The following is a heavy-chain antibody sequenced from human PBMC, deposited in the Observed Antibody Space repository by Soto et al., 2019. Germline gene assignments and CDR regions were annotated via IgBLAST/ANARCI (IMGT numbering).Heavy chain of an antibody. V-gene: IGHV5-51*01. CDR1: GFTFSSYS. CDR2: IFSSDSSA. CDR3: GTWRGSSWFDY. Sequence: GESLKISCKASGFTFSSYSLGWVRHMPGKGLQWMGNIFSSDSSAKYSPSFVGQVTISVDRSINTAYLQWSSLKASDTAIYYCGTWRGSSWFDYWGPGTLVTVS. J-gene: IGHJ4*02. D-gene: IGHD2-2*01.